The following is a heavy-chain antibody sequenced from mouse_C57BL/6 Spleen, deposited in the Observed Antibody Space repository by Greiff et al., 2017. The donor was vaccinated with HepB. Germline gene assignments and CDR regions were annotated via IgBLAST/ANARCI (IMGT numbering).Heavy chain of an antibody. V-gene: IGHV1-64*01. CDR3: AVYYDYEGFAY. CDR1: GYTFTSYW. Sequence: QLQQPGAELVKPGASVQLSCKASGYTFTSYWMHWVKQRPGQGLEWIGMIHPNSGSTNYNEKFKSKATLTVDKSSSPAYIQLSSLTSEDSAVYYCAVYYDYEGFAYWGQGTLVTVSA. J-gene: IGHJ3*01. CDR2: IHPNSGST. D-gene: IGHD2-4*01.